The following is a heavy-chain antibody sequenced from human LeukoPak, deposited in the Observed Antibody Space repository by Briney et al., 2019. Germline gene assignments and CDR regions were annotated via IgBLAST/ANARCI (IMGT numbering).Heavy chain of an antibody. D-gene: IGHD3-9*01. CDR1: GFTFSSYS. CDR2: IISSSSTI. J-gene: IGHJ6*02. CDR3: ARDELYYDILTGYNYYYGMDV. Sequence: GGSLRLSCAASGFTFSSYSMNWVRQAPGKGLEWVSYIISSSSTIYYADSVKGRFTISRDNAKNSLYLQMNSLRAEDTAVYYCARDELYYDILTGYNYYYGMDVWGQGTTVTVSS. V-gene: IGHV3-48*01.